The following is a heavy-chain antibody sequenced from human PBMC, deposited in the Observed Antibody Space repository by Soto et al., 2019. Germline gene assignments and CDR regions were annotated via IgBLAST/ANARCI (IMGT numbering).Heavy chain of an antibody. CDR1: GYTFTSYY. Sequence: QVQLVQSGAEVKKPGASVKVSCKASGYTFTSYYMHWVRQAPGQGLEWMGIINPSGGSTSYAQKFQGRDTMTRDTSTSTVYMELSSLRSEDTAVYYCASDLRESGPDCSSTSCPSYYYGIDVRCQGTTFTVAS. D-gene: IGHD2-2*01. CDR2: INPSGGST. CDR3: ASDLRESGPDCSSTSCPSYYYGIDV. V-gene: IGHV1-46*01. J-gene: IGHJ6*02.